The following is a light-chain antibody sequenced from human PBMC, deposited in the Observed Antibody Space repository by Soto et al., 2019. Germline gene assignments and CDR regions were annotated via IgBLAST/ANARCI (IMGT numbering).Light chain of an antibody. J-gene: IGKJ3*01. CDR3: QQFNSDPFT. CDR1: QAITND. CDR2: AAS. V-gene: IGKV1-9*01. Sequence: DIQLTQSPSFLSASVGDRVTITCRASQAITNDLAWYQQKPGKAPKLLIYAASSLQRGVPSTFSGSGFGTEFTLTISSLQPEDFATYFCQQFNSDPFTFGPGTTVDFK.